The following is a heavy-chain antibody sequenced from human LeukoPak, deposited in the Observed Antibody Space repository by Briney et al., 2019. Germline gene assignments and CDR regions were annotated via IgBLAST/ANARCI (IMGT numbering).Heavy chain of an antibody. CDR1: GDSVSNYG. V-gene: IGHV4-59*02. CDR3: ARDNFGSLDF. CDR2: VCASGINSD. J-gene: IGHJ4*02. D-gene: IGHD3-10*01. Sequence: SETLSLTCSVSGDSVSNYGWSWVRQPPGKGLEWIGYVCASGINSDNQNPALKSRVTISVDTWRNQFSLRLNSVTAADTAIYYCARDNFGSLDFWGQGALVTVSS.